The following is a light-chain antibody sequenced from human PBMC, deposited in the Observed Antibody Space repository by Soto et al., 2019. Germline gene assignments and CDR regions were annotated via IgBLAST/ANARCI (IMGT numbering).Light chain of an antibody. J-gene: IGKJ5*01. V-gene: IGKV3-15*01. CDR2: GAS. Sequence: EIVMTQSPATLSVSPGERATLSCRASQSVSSTLACYQQKPGQAPRLLIYGASTRATGIPARFSGSGSGTEFTLTISSLQSEDFAVYYCQQYNNWTPITFGQGTRLEIK. CDR1: QSVSST. CDR3: QQYNNWTPIT.